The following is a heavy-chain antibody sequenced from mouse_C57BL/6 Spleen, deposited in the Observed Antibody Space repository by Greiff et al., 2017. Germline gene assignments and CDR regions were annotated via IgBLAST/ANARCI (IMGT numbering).Heavy chain of an antibody. Sequence: EVQLVESGPELVKPGASVKIPCKASGYTFTDYNMDWVKQSHGKSLEWIGDINPNNGGTIYNQKFKGKATLTVDKSSSTAYMELRSLTSEDTAVYYCATYGRGAMDYWGQGTSVTVSS. CDR3: ATYGRGAMDY. CDR2: INPNNGGT. J-gene: IGHJ4*01. V-gene: IGHV1-18*01. CDR1: GYTFTDYN. D-gene: IGHD1-1*01.